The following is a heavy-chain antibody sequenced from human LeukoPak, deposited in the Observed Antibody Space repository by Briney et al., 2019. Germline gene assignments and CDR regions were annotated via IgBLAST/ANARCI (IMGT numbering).Heavy chain of an antibody. D-gene: IGHD2-21*01. Sequence: PGGSLRLSCAASGFTFSYYTMNWVRQSPAKGLEWISYISTGSHTIYYAGSVKGRFTISRDNAKNSLYLQMNGPRDEDSAVYYCATLLFQTSHRAFDIWGQGTMVTVSS. CDR2: ISTGSHTI. CDR1: GFTFSYYT. V-gene: IGHV3-48*02. J-gene: IGHJ3*02. CDR3: ATLLFQTSHRAFDI.